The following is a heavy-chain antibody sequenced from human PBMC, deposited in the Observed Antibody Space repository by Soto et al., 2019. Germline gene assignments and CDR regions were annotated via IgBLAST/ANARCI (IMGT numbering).Heavy chain of an antibody. V-gene: IGHV3-30*18. CDR1: GFTFSSYG. D-gene: IGHD3-22*01. CDR2: ISYDGSNK. CDR3: AKERKYYDSSGYSPLDY. Sequence: PGGSLRLSCAASGFTFSSYGMHWVRQAPGKGLEWVAVISYDGSNKYYADSVKGRFTISRDNSKNTLYLQMNSLRAEDTAVYYCAKERKYYDSSGYSPLDYWGQGTLVTVSS. J-gene: IGHJ4*02.